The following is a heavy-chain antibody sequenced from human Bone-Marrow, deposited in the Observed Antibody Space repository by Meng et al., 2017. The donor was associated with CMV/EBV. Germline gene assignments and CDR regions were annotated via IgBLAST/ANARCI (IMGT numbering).Heavy chain of an antibody. V-gene: IGHV1-8*01. D-gene: IGHD3-22*01. CDR1: GYTFTSYD. Sequence: ASVKVSCKASGYTFTSYDINWVRQATGQGLEWMGWMNPNSGNTGYAQKFQGRVTMTRNTSISTAYMELSSLRSEDTAVYYCARDPGYYYESSGYIGVRYYFDYWGQGTLVTVSS. J-gene: IGHJ4*02. CDR3: ARDPGYYYESSGYIGVRYYFDY. CDR2: MNPNSGNT.